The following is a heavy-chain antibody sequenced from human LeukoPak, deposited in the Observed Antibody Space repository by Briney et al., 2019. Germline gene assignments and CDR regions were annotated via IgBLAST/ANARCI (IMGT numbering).Heavy chain of an antibody. CDR1: GFTVSSNY. Sequence: GGSLRLSCAASGFTVSSNYMSWVRQAPGKGLEWVSVIYSGGSTYYADSVKGRFTISRDNAKNSLYLQMNSLRAEDTAVYYCARDLRGYSYGTTFDYWGQGTLVTVSS. D-gene: IGHD5-18*01. J-gene: IGHJ4*02. V-gene: IGHV3-53*01. CDR3: ARDLRGYSYGTTFDY. CDR2: IYSGGST.